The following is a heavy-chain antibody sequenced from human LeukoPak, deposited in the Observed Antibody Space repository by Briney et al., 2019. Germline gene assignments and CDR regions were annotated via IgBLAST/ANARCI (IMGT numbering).Heavy chain of an antibody. V-gene: IGHV4-34*01. CDR2: INHSGST. CDR1: GGSFSGYY. Sequence: SETLSLTCAVYGGSFSGYYWSWIRQPPGKGLEWIGEINHSGSTNYNPSLKSRVTISVDTSKNQFSLKLSSVTAADTAVYYCANPRDGYNSVGFQHWGQGTLVTVSS. J-gene: IGHJ1*01. D-gene: IGHD5-24*01. CDR3: ANPRDGYNSVGFQH.